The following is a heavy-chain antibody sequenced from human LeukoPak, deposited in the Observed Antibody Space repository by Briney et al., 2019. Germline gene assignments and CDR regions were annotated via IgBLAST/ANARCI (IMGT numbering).Heavy chain of an antibody. Sequence: GGSLRLSCAASGFIFNHYGMSWVRQAPGKGLEWVSVISGSASNTYYADSVKGRFTTSRDNSMNTLYLQMNSLRAEDTAVYYCAKDYSSGEWELRGFYDLSYFDHWGQGTLVTVSS. CDR3: AKDYSSGEWELRGFYDLSYFDH. J-gene: IGHJ4*02. CDR2: ISGSASNT. D-gene: IGHD1-26*01. CDR1: GFIFNHYG. V-gene: IGHV3-23*01.